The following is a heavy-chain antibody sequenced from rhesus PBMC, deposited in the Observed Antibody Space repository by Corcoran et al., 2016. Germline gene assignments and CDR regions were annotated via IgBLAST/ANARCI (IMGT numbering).Heavy chain of an antibody. CDR1: GFTFSSYD. Sequence: EVQLVESGGGLVQPGGSLRLSWAASGFTFSSYDMSWVRQAPGKGREWVSYFSYTGKTIYSADSVKGRFTISRDNAKNSLSLQMSSLRAEDTAVYYCTREGITAATDYWGQGVLVTVSS. V-gene: IGHV3-136*01. J-gene: IGHJ4*01. CDR2: FSYTGKTI. CDR3: TREGITAATDY. D-gene: IGHD6-43*01.